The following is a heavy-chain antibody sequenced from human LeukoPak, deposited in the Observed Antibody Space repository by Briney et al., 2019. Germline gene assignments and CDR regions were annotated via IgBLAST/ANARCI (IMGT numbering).Heavy chain of an antibody. CDR2: ITGSGTDT. V-gene: IGHV3-23*01. CDR1: GFTFYNYA. J-gene: IGHJ4*02. CDR3: PKGSSSSRPYYFDY. Sequence: TGGSLRLSCAASGFTFYNYAMSWVRQAPGKGLEWVSAITGSGTDTFHADSVKGRFTISRDNSESTLYLQMNSLTAEDKSTYYCPKGSSSSRPYYFDYWGQGTLLTVSS. D-gene: IGHD6-6*01.